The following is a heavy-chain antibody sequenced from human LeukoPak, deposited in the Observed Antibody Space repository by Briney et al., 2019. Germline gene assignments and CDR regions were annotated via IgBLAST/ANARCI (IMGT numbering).Heavy chain of an antibody. CDR1: GFTFDDYA. CDR3: ARDGAAMVYDYYYYMDV. CDR2: ISWNSGSI. D-gene: IGHD5-18*01. Sequence: GGSLRLSCAASGFTFDDYAMHWVRQAPGKGLEWVSGISWNSGSIGYADSVKGRFTISRDNAKNSLYLQMNSLRAEDTAVYYCARDGAAMVYDYYYYMDVWGKGTTVTVSS. V-gene: IGHV3-9*01. J-gene: IGHJ6*03.